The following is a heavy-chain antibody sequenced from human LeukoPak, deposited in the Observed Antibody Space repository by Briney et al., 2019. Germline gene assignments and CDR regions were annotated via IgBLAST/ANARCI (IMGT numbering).Heavy chain of an antibody. CDR1: GGSVSSYY. J-gene: IGHJ2*01. CDR3: ARFHSGPSGWYVLWYFDL. D-gene: IGHD6-19*01. CDR2: IHNSEST. V-gene: IGHV4-4*09. Sequence: SETLSLTCTVSGGSVSSYYWSWIRQPPGKGLEWIGYIHNSESTNYNSSLQSRVTMSLDTSKNQLFLKLSSVTAADTAVYYCARFHSGPSGWYVLWYFDLWGRGTLVTVSS.